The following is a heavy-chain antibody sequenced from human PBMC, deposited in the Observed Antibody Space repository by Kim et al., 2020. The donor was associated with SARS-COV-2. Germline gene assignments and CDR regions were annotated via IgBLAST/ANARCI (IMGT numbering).Heavy chain of an antibody. D-gene: IGHD6-13*01. CDR3: ARQGGPTAAGDY. Sequence: YSPSFQGQVTISADKSISTAYLQGSSLKASDTAMYYCARQGGPTAAGDYWGQGTLVTVSS. V-gene: IGHV5-51*01. J-gene: IGHJ4*02.